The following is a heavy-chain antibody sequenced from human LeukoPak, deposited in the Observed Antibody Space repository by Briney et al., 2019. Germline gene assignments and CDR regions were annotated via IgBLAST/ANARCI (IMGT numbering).Heavy chain of an antibody. V-gene: IGHV4-30-2*01. CDR2: IYPRGST. J-gene: IGHJ6*02. CDR1: GGSISSGSYS. Sequence: PSETLSLTCAVSGGSISSGSYSWSWIRQPPGKGLEWIGYIYPRGSTYYNPSLKSRVIISVDTSKNQFSLKLSSVTAADTAVYYCARAAVVIYYYYGMDVWGQGTTVTVSS. D-gene: IGHD3-16*02. CDR3: ARAAVVIYYYYGMDV.